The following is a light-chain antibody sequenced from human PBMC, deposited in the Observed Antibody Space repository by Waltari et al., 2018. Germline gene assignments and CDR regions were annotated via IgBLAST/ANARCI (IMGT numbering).Light chain of an antibody. CDR2: QDS. CDR1: KLGDKD. Sequence: SYELTQPPSVSVSPGQTASITCYGDKLGDKDSYWYQQGPGPSPVLVISQDSQRPSAIPERFSGSTAGNTATLTISGTQAMDAAYYYCQAGDSSTVVFGGGTKLAVL. J-gene: IGLJ2*01. V-gene: IGLV3-1*01. CDR3: QAGDSSTVV.